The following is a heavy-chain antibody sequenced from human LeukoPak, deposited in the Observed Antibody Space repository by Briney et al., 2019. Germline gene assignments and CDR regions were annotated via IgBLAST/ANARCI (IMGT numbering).Heavy chain of an antibody. CDR1: GYTFTGYY. CDR3: ARDLRVKDYYYYYMDV. D-gene: IGHD4-23*01. J-gene: IGHJ6*03. Sequence: ASVKVSCKASGYTFTGYYMHWVRQAPGQGLEWMGWINPNSGGTNYAQKFQGRVTMTRDTSISTAYMELSRLRSDDTAVYYCARDLRVKDYYYYYMDVWGKGTTVTVSS. CDR2: INPNSGGT. V-gene: IGHV1-2*02.